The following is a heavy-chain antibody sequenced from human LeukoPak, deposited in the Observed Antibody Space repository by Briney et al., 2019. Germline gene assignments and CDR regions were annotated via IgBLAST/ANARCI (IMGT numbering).Heavy chain of an antibody. CDR3: ARGVVAATQIDY. J-gene: IGHJ4*02. Sequence: SETLSLTCTVSGGSISSGGYYWSWIRQHPGKGLEGIGYIYYSGSTYYNPSLKSRVTITEDTSKNQFSLKLSSVTAADTAVYYCARGVVAATQIDYWGQGNLVTVSS. CDR1: GGSISSGGYY. V-gene: IGHV4-31*03. D-gene: IGHD2-15*01. CDR2: IYYSGST.